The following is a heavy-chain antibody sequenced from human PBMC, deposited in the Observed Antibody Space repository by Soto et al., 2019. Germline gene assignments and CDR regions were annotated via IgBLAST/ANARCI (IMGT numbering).Heavy chain of an antibody. CDR3: ARIVVVPAAPYYYYYYMDV. V-gene: IGHV3-7*01. Sequence: EVQLVESGGGLVQPGGSLRLSCAASGFTFSSYWMSWVRQAPGKGLEWVANIKQDGSEEYYVDSVKGRFTISRDNAKNSLYLQMNSLRAEDTAVYYCARIVVVPAAPYYYYYYMDVWGKGTTVTVSS. CDR1: GFTFSSYW. J-gene: IGHJ6*03. CDR2: IKQDGSEE. D-gene: IGHD2-2*01.